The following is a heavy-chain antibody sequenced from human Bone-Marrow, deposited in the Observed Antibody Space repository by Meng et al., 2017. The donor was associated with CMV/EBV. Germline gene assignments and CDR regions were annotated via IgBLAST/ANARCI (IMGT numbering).Heavy chain of an antibody. CDR1: GGSVSSGSYY. J-gene: IGHJ1*01. CDR3: VRVPPGYSYGFGP. V-gene: IGHV4-61*01. Sequence: GSLRLSCTVSGGSVSSGSYYWTWIRQPPGKGLEWIGYIYYSGSTSYNPSLKSRVTISADTSKDQFSLRLNSVSAADTAVYYCVRVPPGYSYGFGPWGQGIVVTVSS. D-gene: IGHD5-18*01. CDR2: IYYSGST.